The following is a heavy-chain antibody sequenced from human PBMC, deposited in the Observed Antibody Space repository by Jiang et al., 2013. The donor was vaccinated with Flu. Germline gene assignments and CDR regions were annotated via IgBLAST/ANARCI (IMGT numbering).Heavy chain of an antibody. CDR2: IIPIFGTA. D-gene: IGHD3-9*01. CDR1: GGTFSSYA. V-gene: IGHV1-69*01. J-gene: IGHJ6*02. Sequence: SSVKVSCKASGGTFSSYAISWVRQAPGQGLEWMGGIIPIFGTANYAQKFQGRVTITADESTSTAYMELSSLRSEDTAVYYCARGGDDILTGYSRYYGMDVWGQGTTVTVSS. CDR3: ARGGDDILTGYSRYYGMDV.